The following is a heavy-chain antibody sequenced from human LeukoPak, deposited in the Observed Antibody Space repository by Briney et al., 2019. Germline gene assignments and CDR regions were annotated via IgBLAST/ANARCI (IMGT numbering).Heavy chain of an antibody. D-gene: IGHD4-23*01. CDR1: GGSFSGYY. CDR3: ARHIRYGGGNFDY. V-gene: IGHV4-34*01. J-gene: IGHJ4*02. CDR2: INHSGST. Sequence: SETLSLTCAVYGGSFSGYYWSWIRQPPGKGLEWIGEINHSGSTNYNPSLKSRVTISVDTSKNQFSLRLSSVTAADTAVYYCARHIRYGGGNFDYWGQGTLVTVSS.